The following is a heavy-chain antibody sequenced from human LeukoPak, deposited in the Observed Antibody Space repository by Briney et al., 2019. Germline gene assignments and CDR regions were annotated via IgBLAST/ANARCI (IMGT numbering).Heavy chain of an antibody. D-gene: IGHD3-3*01. V-gene: IGHV1-2*02. CDR1: GYTFTGYY. J-gene: IGHJ4*02. CDR2: INPNSGGT. CDR3: ARGPPGILRFLEWSSPLDY. Sequence: ASVKVSCKASGYTFTGYYMHWVRQAPGQGLEWMGWINPNSGGTNYAQKFQGRVTITRDTSISTAYMELSRLRSDDTAVYYCARGPPGILRFLEWSSPLDYWGQGTLVTVSS.